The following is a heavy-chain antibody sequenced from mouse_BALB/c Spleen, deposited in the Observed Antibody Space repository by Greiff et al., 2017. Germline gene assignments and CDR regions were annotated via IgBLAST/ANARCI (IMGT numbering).Heavy chain of an antibody. CDR2: IYPRNSDT. CDR3: TRSIITTVVEGYYAMDY. D-gene: IGHD1-1*01. J-gene: IGHJ4*01. V-gene: IGHV1-5*01. CDR1: GYTFTSYW. Sequence: EVQLQQSGTVLARPGASVKMSCKASGYTFTSYWMHWVKQKPGQGLEWIGAIYPRNSDTSYNQKFKGKAKLTAVTSTSTAYMELSSLTNEDSAVYYCTRSIITTVVEGYYAMDYWGQGTSVTVSS.